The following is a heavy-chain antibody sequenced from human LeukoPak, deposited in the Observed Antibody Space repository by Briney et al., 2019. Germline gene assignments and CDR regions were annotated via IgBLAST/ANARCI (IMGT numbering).Heavy chain of an antibody. CDR2: INHSGST. CDR3: ARDMITFGGVIVRAPLDY. Sequence: PSETLSLTCAVYGGSFSGYYWSWIRQPPGKGLEWIGEINHSGSTNYNPPLKSRVTISVDTSKNQFSLKLSSVTAADTAVYYCARDMITFGGVIVRAPLDYWGQGTLVTVSS. J-gene: IGHJ4*02. CDR1: GGSFSGYY. V-gene: IGHV4-34*01. D-gene: IGHD3-16*02.